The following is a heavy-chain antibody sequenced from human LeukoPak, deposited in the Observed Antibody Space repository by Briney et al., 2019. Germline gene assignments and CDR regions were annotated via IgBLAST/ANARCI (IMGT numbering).Heavy chain of an antibody. CDR1: GFTFSSSW. V-gene: IGHV3-74*01. J-gene: IGHJ4*02. Sequence: GGSLTLSCAASGFTFSSSWMHWVRQAPGKGLVWVSRISIDGSSTSYADSVKNRFTIFRDNAKNTLYPQMNSLGAEEAAVYYCARSLPTRFNSLWNWGQGTQVTVSS. CDR3: ARSLPTRFNSLWN. CDR2: ISIDGSST. D-gene: IGHD3-10*01.